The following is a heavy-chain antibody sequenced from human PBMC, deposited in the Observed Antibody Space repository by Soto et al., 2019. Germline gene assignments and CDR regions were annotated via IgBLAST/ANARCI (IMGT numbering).Heavy chain of an antibody. J-gene: IGHJ6*02. V-gene: IGHV4-30-4*01. CDR1: GGSISSGDYY. CDR2: IYYSGST. Sequence: QVQLQESGPGLVKPSQTLSLTCTVSGGSISSGDYYWSWIRQPPGKGLEWIGYIYYSGSTYYNPYLKSRVTISVDTSKNHFSLKLSSVTAADTAVYYCARGASTRFWSGSRGYYYYGMDVWGQGTTVTVSS. D-gene: IGHD3-3*01. CDR3: ARGASTRFWSGSRGYYYYGMDV.